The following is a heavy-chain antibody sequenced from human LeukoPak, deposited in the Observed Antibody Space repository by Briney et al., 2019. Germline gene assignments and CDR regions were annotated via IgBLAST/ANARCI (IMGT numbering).Heavy chain of an antibody. V-gene: IGHV4-59*01. CDR3: ARGGRSAAVFN. J-gene: IGHJ4*02. CDR1: GGSISSYY. CDR2: IYYSGST. D-gene: IGHD6-13*01. Sequence: SETLSLTCTVSGGSISSYYWSWIRQPPGKGLEWMGYIYYSGSTNYNPSLKSRVTVSVDTSKNQFSLKLSSVTAADTAVYYCARGGRSAAVFNWGQGTLVTVSS.